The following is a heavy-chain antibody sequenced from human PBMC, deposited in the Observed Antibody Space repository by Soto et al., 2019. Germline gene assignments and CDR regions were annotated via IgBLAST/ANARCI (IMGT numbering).Heavy chain of an antibody. V-gene: IGHV1-69*01. Sequence: QVQLVQSGAEVKKPGSSVRVSCKTSGGTFSGFVVNWVRQAPGQGLEWMGGIIPTFGTAKYAQKFQGRFILTADELTDTAFLEFSSLRFDDTAVYYCSNGPISTAGDFDFWGQGTLVTVSS. CDR1: GGTFSGFV. CDR2: IIPTFGTA. CDR3: SNGPISTAGDFDF. J-gene: IGHJ4*02. D-gene: IGHD3-10*01.